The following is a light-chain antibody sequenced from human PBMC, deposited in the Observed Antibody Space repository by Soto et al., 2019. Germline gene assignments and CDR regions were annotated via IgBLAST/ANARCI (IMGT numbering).Light chain of an antibody. CDR1: STDVGGYKY. CDR2: EVN. CDR3: CLYIGATTYV. J-gene: IGLJ1*01. Sequence: QSALTQPASVSGSPGQSITLSCTGTSTDVGGYKYVSWYQQHPGTAPKLMIFEVNGRPSGVSDRFSGSKSGNTASPTISGLQPEDEADYYCCLYIGATTYVFGTGTKLTVL. V-gene: IGLV2-14*01.